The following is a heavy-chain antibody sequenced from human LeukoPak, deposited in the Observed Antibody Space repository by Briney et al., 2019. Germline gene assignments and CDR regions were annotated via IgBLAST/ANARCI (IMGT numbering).Heavy chain of an antibody. Sequence: ASVKVPCKASGYTFTSYYMHWARQAPGQGLEWMGIVNPSSGSTSYAQKFQGRVTMTRDTSTSTVYMELSSLRSEDTAVYYCAGDDGYGQRDFDYWGQGTLVTVSS. CDR2: VNPSSGST. CDR3: AGDDGYGQRDFDY. D-gene: IGHD5-24*01. V-gene: IGHV1-46*01. CDR1: GYTFTSYY. J-gene: IGHJ4*02.